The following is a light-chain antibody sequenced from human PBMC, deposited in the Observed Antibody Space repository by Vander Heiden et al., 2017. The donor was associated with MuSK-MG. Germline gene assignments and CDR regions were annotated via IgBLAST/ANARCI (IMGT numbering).Light chain of an antibody. CDR3: QQSYSTLG. J-gene: IGKJ5*01. CDR1: QSISSY. Sequence: DIQMTQSPSSLSASVGDRVTITCRASQSISSYLNWYQQKPGKAPKLLIYAASRLQSGVPSRFSGSGSGTDFTLTISRRQPEDFANYYWQQSYSTLGFGQGTRLEIK. CDR2: AAS. V-gene: IGKV1-39*01.